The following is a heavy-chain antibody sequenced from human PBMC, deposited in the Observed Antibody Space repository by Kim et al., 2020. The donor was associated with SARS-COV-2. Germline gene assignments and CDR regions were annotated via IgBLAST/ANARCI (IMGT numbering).Heavy chain of an antibody. Sequence: SETLSLTCAVYGGSFSGYYWSWIRQPPGKGLEWIGEINHSGSTNYNPSLKSRVTISVDTSKNQFSLKLSSVTAADTAVYYCARGPNEFLEWFYYYYGMDVWGQGTTVTVSS. CDR2: INHSGST. D-gene: IGHD3-3*01. V-gene: IGHV4-34*01. CDR1: GGSFSGYY. J-gene: IGHJ6*02. CDR3: ARGPNEFLEWFYYYYGMDV.